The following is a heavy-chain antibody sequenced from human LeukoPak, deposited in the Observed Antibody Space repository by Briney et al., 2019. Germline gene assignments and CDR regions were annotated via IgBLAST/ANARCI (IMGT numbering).Heavy chain of an antibody. CDR3: ARVPGCGGKPTDY. D-gene: IGHD4-23*01. Sequence: ASVKVSCKASGYTFTGYYMHWVRQAPGQGLEWMGWINPNSGGTNYAQKFQGRVTMTRDTSISTAYMELSRLRSDDTAVYYCARVPGCGGKPTDYWGQGTLVTVSS. CDR2: INPNSGGT. CDR1: GYTFTGYY. V-gene: IGHV1-2*02. J-gene: IGHJ4*02.